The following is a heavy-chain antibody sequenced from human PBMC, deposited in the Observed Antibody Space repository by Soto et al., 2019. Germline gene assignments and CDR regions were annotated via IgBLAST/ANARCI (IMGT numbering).Heavy chain of an antibody. V-gene: IGHV2-5*02. CDR3: AHRRPYSNSPEYFFDY. D-gene: IGHD6-6*01. CDR2: IYWDDDK. CDR1: GFSLSTSGVD. Sequence: QITLKESGPTLVKPTQTLTLTCTFSGFSLSTSGVDVGWIRQPPGKALEWLALIYWDDDKRYSPSLNNRLTITKGTSRTQVVLTMTTMDPLDTATYYCAHRRPYSNSPEYFFDYWGQGILVTVSS. J-gene: IGHJ4*02.